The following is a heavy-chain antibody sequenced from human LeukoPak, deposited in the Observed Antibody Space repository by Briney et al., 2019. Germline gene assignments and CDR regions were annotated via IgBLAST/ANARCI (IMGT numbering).Heavy chain of an antibody. J-gene: IGHJ4*02. V-gene: IGHV1-18*01. CDR1: DYTLRNYG. D-gene: IGHD4/OR15-4a*01. CDR3: ARDVYSSMVLFDH. Sequence: ASVKISCKASDYTLRNYGISWVRQAPGQGLEWMGWVSGYNGKTEYAQKVQDRVIMTTDLFTNTVYMELRSLRSDDTAVYYCARDVYSSMVLFDHWGQGTLGTVSS. CDR2: VSGYNGKT.